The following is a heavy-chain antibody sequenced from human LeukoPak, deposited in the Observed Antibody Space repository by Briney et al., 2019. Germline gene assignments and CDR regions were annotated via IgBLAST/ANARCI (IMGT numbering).Heavy chain of an antibody. J-gene: IGHJ4*02. V-gene: IGHV3-23*01. CDR1: GFTFGNYA. CDR2: ITGGGSGI. CDR3: AKWGDYDVLTGYYVSDY. D-gene: IGHD3-9*01. Sequence: GGSLRLSCAASGFTFGNYAMSWVRQAPGKGLEWVSAITGGGSGIYYADSMKSRFTISRDNSKNTLYLQINSLRAEDTAVYYCAKWGDYDVLTGYYVSDYWGQGTLVTVSS.